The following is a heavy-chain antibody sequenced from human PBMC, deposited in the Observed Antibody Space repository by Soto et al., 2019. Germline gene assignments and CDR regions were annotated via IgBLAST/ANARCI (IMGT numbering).Heavy chain of an antibody. CDR3: ARERHPDY. Sequence: LVESGGDLVQPGGSLRLSCVASGFTFSDYWMTWVRQAPGKGLEWVANIKQDADEKYYLDSVKGRFTISRDNAKNSLFLQMNSLRAEDTAVYYCARERHPDYWGQGTLVTVSS. V-gene: IGHV3-7*01. J-gene: IGHJ4*02. CDR2: IKQDADEK. CDR1: GFTFSDYW.